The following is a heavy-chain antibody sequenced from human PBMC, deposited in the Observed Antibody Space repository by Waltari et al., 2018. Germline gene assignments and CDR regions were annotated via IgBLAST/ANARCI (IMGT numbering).Heavy chain of an antibody. D-gene: IGHD3-3*01. V-gene: IGHV4-34*01. CDR2: INHSGST. J-gene: IGHJ6*02. CDR1: GGSFSGYY. CDR3: ARQYDFWSGYYTLGYYYGMDV. Sequence: QVQLQQWGAGLLKPSETLSLTCAVYGGSFSGYYWSWIRQPPGKGLEWIGEINHSGSTDHNPSLKSRVTISVDTSKNQFSLKLSSVAAADTAVYYCARQYDFWSGYYTLGYYYGMDVWGQGTTVTVSS.